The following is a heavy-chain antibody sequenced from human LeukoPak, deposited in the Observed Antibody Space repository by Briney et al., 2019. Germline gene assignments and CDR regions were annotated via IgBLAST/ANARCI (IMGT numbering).Heavy chain of an antibody. CDR3: ARGPYGGNSMYYFDS. CDR2: MFTGGRS. Sequence: SETLSLTCTVSGGSIRSFYWSWIRQPAGKGLEWIGRMFTGGRSNYNPSLKSRVTMSADTSKDQFSLKLSSVTAADTAVYYCARGPYGGNSMYYFDSWGQGALVSVSS. V-gene: IGHV4-4*07. CDR1: GGSIRSFY. D-gene: IGHD4-23*01. J-gene: IGHJ4*02.